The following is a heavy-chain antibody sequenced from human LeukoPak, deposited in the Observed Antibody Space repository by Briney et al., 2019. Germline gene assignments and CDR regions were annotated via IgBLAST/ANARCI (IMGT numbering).Heavy chain of an antibody. CDR2: MNPNSGNT. D-gene: IGHD6-13*01. J-gene: IGHJ2*01. V-gene: IGHV1-8*03. CDR3: ARMYSSSWTWYFDL. CDR1: GYTFTSYD. Sequence: ASVKVSCKASGYTFTSYDINWVRQATGQGLEWMGWMNPNSGNTGYAQKFQGRVTITRNTSISTAYMELSSLRSEDTAVYYCARMYSSSWTWYFDLWGRGTLVTVSS.